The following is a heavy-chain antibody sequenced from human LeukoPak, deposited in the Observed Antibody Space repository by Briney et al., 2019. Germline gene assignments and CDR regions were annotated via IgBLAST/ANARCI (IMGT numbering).Heavy chain of an antibody. CDR3: ARESTGTTEFDY. CDR2: INAGNGNT. J-gene: IGHJ4*02. V-gene: IGHV1-3*01. D-gene: IGHD4-17*01. CDR1: GYTFTTYV. Sequence: ASVKVSCKASGYTFTTYVMHWVRQAPGQRLEWMGRINAGNGNTKYSQKFQGRVTITRDTSASTAYMELNSLRSEDTAVYYCARESTGTTEFDYWGQGTLVTVSS.